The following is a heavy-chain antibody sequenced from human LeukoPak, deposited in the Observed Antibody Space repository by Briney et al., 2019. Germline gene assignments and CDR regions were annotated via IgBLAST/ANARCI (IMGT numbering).Heavy chain of an antibody. V-gene: IGHV3-21*01. D-gene: IGHD2-15*01. J-gene: IGHJ3*02. CDR1: GFTFSSYS. Sequence: GGSLRLSCAASGFTFSSYSMNWVRQAPGKGLEWVSSISSSSSYIYYADSAKGRFTISRDNAKNSLYLQMNSLRAEDTAVYYCARVRGGQLGNPYDAFDIWGQGTMVTVSS. CDR2: ISSSSSYI. CDR3: ARVRGGQLGNPYDAFDI.